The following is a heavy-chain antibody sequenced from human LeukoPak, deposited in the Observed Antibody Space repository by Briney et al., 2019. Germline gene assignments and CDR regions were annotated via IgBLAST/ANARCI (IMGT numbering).Heavy chain of an antibody. J-gene: IGHJ3*02. CDR3: ARDWPSEWQHLPDYDAVDI. CDR1: GFTFSSYA. V-gene: IGHV3-23*01. CDR2: ISGSGGNT. Sequence: GGSLRLSCAAPGFTFSSYAMSWVRQPPGKGLNWVSSISGSGGNTFYADSVKGRFTISRDNSKNTLYLQMNSLRAEDTAVYYCARDWPSEWQHLPDYDAVDIWGQGTMVTVSS. D-gene: IGHD6-13*01.